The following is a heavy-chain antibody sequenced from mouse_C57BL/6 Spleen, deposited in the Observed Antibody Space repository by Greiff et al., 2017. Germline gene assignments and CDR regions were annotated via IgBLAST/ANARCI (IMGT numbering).Heavy chain of an antibody. CDR1: GFTFSDCG. CDR2: ISSGSSTI. J-gene: IGHJ2*01. V-gene: IGHV5-17*01. CDR3: ARGDY. Sequence: EVQVVESGGGLVKPGGSLKLSCAASGFTFSDCGMHWVRQAPEKGLEWVAYISSGSSTIYYADTVKGRFTIARDNAKNTLFLQMTSLRSEDTAMYYCARGDYWGQGTTLTVSS.